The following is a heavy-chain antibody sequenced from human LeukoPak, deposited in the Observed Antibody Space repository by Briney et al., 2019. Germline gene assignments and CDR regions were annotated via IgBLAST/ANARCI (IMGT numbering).Heavy chain of an antibody. J-gene: IGHJ4*02. CDR2: IYYSGST. CDR3: ASFDQQLPLDY. Sequence: PSETLSLTCTVSGGSISSSSYYWGWIRQPPGKGLEWIGSIYYSGSTYYNPSLKSRVTISVDTSKNQFSLKLSSVTAADTAVYYCASFDQQLPLDYWGQGTLVTVSS. V-gene: IGHV4-39*01. CDR1: GGSISSSSYY. D-gene: IGHD6-13*01.